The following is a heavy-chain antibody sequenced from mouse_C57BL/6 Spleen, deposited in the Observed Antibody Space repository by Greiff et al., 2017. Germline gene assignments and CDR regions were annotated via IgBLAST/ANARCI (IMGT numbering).Heavy chain of an antibody. CDR3: ARLDYSDY. Sequence: QVQLQQPGAELVMPGASVKLSCKASGYTFTSYWMHWVKQRPGQGLEWIGEIDPSDSYTNYNQKFKGKSTLTVDKSSSTAYMQLSSLTSEDSAVYYCARLDYSDYWGQGTTLTVSS. CDR1: GYTFTSYW. J-gene: IGHJ2*01. D-gene: IGHD2-12*01. CDR2: IDPSDSYT. V-gene: IGHV1-69*01.